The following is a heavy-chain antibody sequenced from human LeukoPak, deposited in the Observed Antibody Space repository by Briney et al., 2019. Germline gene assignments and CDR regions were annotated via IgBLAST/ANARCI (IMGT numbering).Heavy chain of an antibody. CDR3: ARLERSSSWGPEGWFDP. J-gene: IGHJ5*02. V-gene: IGHV4-59*08. Sequence: PSETLSLTCTVSGGSISSYYWSWIRQPPGKGLEWIGYIYYSGSTNYNPSLKSRVTISVDTSKNQFSLKLSSVTAADTAVYYCARLERSSSWGPEGWFDPWGQGTLVTVSS. D-gene: IGHD6-13*01. CDR2: IYYSGST. CDR1: GGSISSYY.